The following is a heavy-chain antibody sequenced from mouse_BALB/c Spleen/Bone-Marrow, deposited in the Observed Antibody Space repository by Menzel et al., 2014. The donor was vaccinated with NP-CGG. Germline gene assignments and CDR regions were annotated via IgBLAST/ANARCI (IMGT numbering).Heavy chain of an antibody. CDR3: ARGGYYYGPYCYAMDY. D-gene: IGHD1-1*01. V-gene: IGHV1-7*01. J-gene: IGHJ4*01. CDR2: ISPSSGYT. CDR1: GYTLTSYW. Sequence: VQLQQSGAELAKPGASVKMSCKASGYTLTSYWMHWVKQRPGQGLEWIGYISPSSGYTDYNQKFKDKATLTADKSSSTAYMQLSSLASEDSAVYYCARGGYYYGPYCYAMDYWGQGASIPVSS.